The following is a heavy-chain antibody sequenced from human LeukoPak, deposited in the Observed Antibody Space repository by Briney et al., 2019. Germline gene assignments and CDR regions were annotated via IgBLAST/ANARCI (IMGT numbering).Heavy chain of an antibody. V-gene: IGHV3-33*01. Sequence: GRSLRLSFAASGFTFSSYGMHWVRQAPGKGLEWVAVIWYDGSNKYYADSVKGRFTISRDNSKNTLYLQMNSLRAEDTAVYYCARDDYYDTYXFDIWGQGTMVTVSS. CDR2: IWYDGSNK. CDR1: GFTFSSYG. J-gene: IGHJ3*02. D-gene: IGHD3-22*01. CDR3: ARDDYYDTYXFDI.